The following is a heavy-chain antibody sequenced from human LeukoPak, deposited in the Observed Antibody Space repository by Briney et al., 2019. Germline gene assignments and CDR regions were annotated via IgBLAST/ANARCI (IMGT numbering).Heavy chain of an antibody. CDR1: GASISSNSYY. J-gene: IGHJ5*02. D-gene: IGHD3-10*01. Sequence: SETLSPTCTVSGASISSNSYYWGWIRQPPGKGLEWIGSMYYSGNTYYNPSLKSRVTLSVDTSKNQFSLRLSSVTAADTAVYYCARIISRWFDPWGQGTLVTVSS. CDR3: ARIISRWFDP. CDR2: MYYSGNT. V-gene: IGHV4-39*07.